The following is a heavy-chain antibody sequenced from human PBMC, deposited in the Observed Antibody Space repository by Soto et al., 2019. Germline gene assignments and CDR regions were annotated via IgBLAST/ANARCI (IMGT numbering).Heavy chain of an antibody. CDR2: IVVGSGNT. CDR3: AADVAAAGTPYFDY. D-gene: IGHD6-13*01. J-gene: IGHJ4*02. CDR1: GFTFTSSA. Sequence: QMQLVQSGPEVKKPGTSVKVSCKASGFTFTSSAVQWVRQARGQRLEWIGWIVVGSGNTNYAQKFQERVTITRDMSTSTAYMELSSLRSEDTAVYYCAADVAAAGTPYFDYWGQGTLVTVSS. V-gene: IGHV1-58*01.